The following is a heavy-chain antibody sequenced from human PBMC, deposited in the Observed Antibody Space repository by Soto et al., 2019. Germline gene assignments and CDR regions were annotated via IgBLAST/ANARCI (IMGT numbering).Heavy chain of an antibody. J-gene: IGHJ4*02. CDR2: IYYSGST. D-gene: IGHD3-22*01. CDR1: GGSISSYY. V-gene: IGHV4-59*01. CDR3: ARSYYYDSSGGEGY. Sequence: SETLSLICTVSGGSISSYYWSWIRQPPGKGLEWIGYIYYSGSTNYNPSLKSRVTISVDTSKNQFSLKLSSVTAADTAVYYCARSYYYDSSGGEGYWGQGTLVTVSS.